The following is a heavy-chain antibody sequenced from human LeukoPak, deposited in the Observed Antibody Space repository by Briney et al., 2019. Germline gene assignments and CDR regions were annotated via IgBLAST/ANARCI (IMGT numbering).Heavy chain of an antibody. Sequence: GGSLRLSCVPSGLTFSNNWMAWVRQAPGKGPELVAHINHDGIHTGYVDSVKGRFTISRDNSKNSLYLQLNSLRAEDTAMYYCAKYLSRAFDYWGQGSLITVSS. CDR1: GLTFSNNW. D-gene: IGHD2/OR15-2a*01. CDR3: AKYLSRAFDY. CDR2: INHDGIHT. J-gene: IGHJ4*02. V-gene: IGHV3-7*01.